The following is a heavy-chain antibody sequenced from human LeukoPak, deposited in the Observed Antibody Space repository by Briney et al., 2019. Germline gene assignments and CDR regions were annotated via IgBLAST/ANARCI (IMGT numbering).Heavy chain of an antibody. CDR3: ARDGYSGYDY. CDR1: EFTISSYW. Sequence: GGSLRLSCAASEFTISSYWMNWVRQAPGKGLEWVANIKQDGSEKYYVGSVKGRFTISRDNAKNSLYLQMNSLRAEDTAVYYCARDGYSGYDYWGQGTLVTVSS. CDR2: IKQDGSEK. D-gene: IGHD5-12*01. V-gene: IGHV3-7*01. J-gene: IGHJ4*02.